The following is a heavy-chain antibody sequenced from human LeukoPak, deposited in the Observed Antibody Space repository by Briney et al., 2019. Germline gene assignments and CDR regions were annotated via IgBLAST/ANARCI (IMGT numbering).Heavy chain of an antibody. J-gene: IGHJ4*02. CDR1: GFTVSSNY. D-gene: IGHD5-12*01. CDR2: IYSGGST. V-gene: IGHV3-53*01. Sequence: GGSPRLSCAASGFTVSSNYMSWVRQAPGKGLEWVSVIYSGGSTYYADSVKGRFTISRDNSKNTLYLQMNSLRAEDTAVYYCARDGGYSGYDFDYWGQGTLVTVSS. CDR3: ARDGGYSGYDFDY.